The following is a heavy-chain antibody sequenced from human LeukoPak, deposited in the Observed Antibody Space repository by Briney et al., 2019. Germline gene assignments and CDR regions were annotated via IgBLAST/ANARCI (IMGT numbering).Heavy chain of an antibody. CDR3: ARGEGLLWFGELLYFDY. CDR2: IYYSGST. D-gene: IGHD3-10*01. CDR1: GGSISSYY. Sequence: PSETLSLTCTVSGGSISSYYWSWIRQPPGKGLEWIGYIYYSGSTNYNPSLKSRVTISVDSSKNQFSLKVSSVTAADTAVYYCARGEGLLWFGELLYFDYWGQGTLVTVSS. V-gene: IGHV4-59*01. J-gene: IGHJ4*02.